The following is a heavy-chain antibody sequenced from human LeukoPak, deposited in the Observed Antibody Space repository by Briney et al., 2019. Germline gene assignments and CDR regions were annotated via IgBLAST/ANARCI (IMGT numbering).Heavy chain of an antibody. V-gene: IGHV4-59*01. J-gene: IGHJ4*02. CDR3: AKVSAYYYASGFDY. Sequence: SETLSLTCTVSGGSISSYYWSWIRQPPGKGLEWIGYIYYSGSTNYNPSLKSRVTISVDTSKNQFSLKLSSVTAADTAVYYCAKVSAYYYASGFDYWGQGTLVTVSS. CDR1: GGSISSYY. D-gene: IGHD3-10*01. CDR2: IYYSGST.